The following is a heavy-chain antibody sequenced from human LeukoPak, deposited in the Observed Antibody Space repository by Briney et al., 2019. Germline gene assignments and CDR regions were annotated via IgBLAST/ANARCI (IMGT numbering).Heavy chain of an antibody. Sequence: SETLSLTCAVYGGSFSGYFWSWIRQPPDKGLEWIGEINHSGSTNYNPSLKSRVTISVDTSKNQFSLRLSSVTAADTAVYYCARQSVTTTIDYWGQGTLVTVSS. CDR2: INHSGST. J-gene: IGHJ4*02. CDR3: ARQSVTTTIDY. V-gene: IGHV4-34*01. CDR1: GGSFSGYF. D-gene: IGHD4-17*01.